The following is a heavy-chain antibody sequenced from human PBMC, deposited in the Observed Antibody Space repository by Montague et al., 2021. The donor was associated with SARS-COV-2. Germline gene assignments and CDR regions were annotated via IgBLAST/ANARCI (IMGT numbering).Heavy chain of an antibody. J-gene: IGHJ6*02. Sequence: SETLSLTCIVSGGFISDSYYWAWIRQAPGKGLEWLGSLYRSGSVYSNPSLKSLVSLSVDKSKDHFSLRLTSATAAETAVYYCVRGAEEAHFAMDVWGQGTTVTVSS. D-gene: IGHD3-10*01. CDR3: VRGAEEAHFAMDV. CDR2: LYRSGSV. CDR1: GGFISDSYY. V-gene: IGHV4-39*02.